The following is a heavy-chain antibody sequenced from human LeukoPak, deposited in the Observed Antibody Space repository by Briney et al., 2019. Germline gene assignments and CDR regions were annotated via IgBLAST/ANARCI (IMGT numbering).Heavy chain of an antibody. D-gene: IGHD2-2*01. Sequence: PGGSLRLSCAASGFTFSNAWMSWVRQAPGKGLEWVGRIKSNSDGATTDYAAPVEGRFIISRDDSKNTLYLQMNSLKTEDTAVYHCTTCISTTSCYSRWFDPWGQGTLVTVSS. V-gene: IGHV3-15*01. J-gene: IGHJ5*02. CDR3: TTCISTTSCYSRWFDP. CDR2: IKSNSDGATT. CDR1: GFTFSNAW.